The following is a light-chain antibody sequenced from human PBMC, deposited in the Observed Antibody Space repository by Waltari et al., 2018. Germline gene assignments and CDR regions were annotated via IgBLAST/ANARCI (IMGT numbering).Light chain of an antibody. V-gene: IGLV2-11*01. CDR2: EVS. Sequence: QAAPTQPPSVSGSPGQSVPISCTGTSSAIGYYIAVTWYQQHPGKAPKLMIYEVSKRPAGVSDRFSGSKSGNTASPTISGLQAEDEADYYCTSYAGMNTWVFGGGTRLTVL. J-gene: IGLJ2*01. CDR1: SSAIGYYIA. CDR3: TSYAGMNTWV.